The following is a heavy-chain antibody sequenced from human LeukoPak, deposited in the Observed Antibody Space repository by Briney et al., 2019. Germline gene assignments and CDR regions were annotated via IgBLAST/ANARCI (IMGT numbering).Heavy chain of an antibody. CDR3: ARRIAGDGSHAFDI. CDR2: TRNSDNNM. V-gene: IGHV3-11*01. CDR1: GFTFSDYN. Sequence: NPGGSLRLSCAASGFTFSDYNMGWMRQAPGKGLEWVSYTRNSDNNMFYADSVKGRSTISRDNAKYSVYLQMNSLRAEDTAVYYCARRIAGDGSHAFDIWGQGTMVTVSS. J-gene: IGHJ3*02. D-gene: IGHD6-19*01.